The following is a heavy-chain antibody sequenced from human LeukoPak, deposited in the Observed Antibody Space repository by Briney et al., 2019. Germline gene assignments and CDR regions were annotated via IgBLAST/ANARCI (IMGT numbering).Heavy chain of an antibody. V-gene: IGHV4-34*01. J-gene: IGHJ4*02. CDR1: GGSFSGYY. CDR3: ARDLTGDPDY. Sequence: SETLSLTCAVYGGSFSGYYWSWIRQPPGKGLEWIWEINHSGSTNYNPSLKSRVTISVDTSKNQFSLKLSSVTAADTAVYYCARDLTGDPDYWGQGTLVTVSS. D-gene: IGHD7-27*01. CDR2: INHSGST.